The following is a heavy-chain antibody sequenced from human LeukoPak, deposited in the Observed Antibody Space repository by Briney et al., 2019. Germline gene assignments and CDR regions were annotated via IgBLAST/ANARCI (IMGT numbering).Heavy chain of an antibody. CDR1: GFTFRSYG. D-gene: IGHD6-6*01. J-gene: IGHJ4*02. CDR2: ISSNGGGT. V-gene: IGHV3-64*01. Sequence: GGSLRLSCAASGFTFRSYGMHWVRQAPGKGLEYVAAISSNGGGTDYANSVKGRFTISRDNSKNTLYLQMGSLRAEDMAVYYCARISSSCDYDYWGQGTLVTVSS. CDR3: ARISSSCDYDY.